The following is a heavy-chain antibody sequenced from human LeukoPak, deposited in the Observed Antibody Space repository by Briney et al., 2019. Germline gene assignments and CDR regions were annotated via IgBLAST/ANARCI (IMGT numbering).Heavy chain of an antibody. CDR2: IIAYGGDT. Sequence: ASVKVSCKASGYTFTGYGISWVRQAPGQGLESMGWIIAYGGDTNYAQKLQDRVTMTTDASTSTAYMELRGLRSDDTAVYYCARDYGGTFYDYWGPGTLVTVSS. CDR1: GYTFTGYG. V-gene: IGHV1-18*01. D-gene: IGHD4-23*01. J-gene: IGHJ4*02. CDR3: ARDYGGTFYDY.